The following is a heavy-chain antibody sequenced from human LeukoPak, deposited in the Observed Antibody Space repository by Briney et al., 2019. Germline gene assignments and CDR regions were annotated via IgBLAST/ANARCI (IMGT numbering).Heavy chain of an antibody. V-gene: IGHV1-2*02. Sequence: GASVKVSCKASGYTFTANYIHWVRQAPGQGLEWMGWINPISGGTIYAQEFQDRVTVTRGTSINTAYMELSRLRSDDTAVYYCARDSSRVAGTYFFDYWGPGTLVTVSS. CDR3: ARDSSRVAGTYFFDY. CDR1: GYTFTANY. D-gene: IGHD6-19*01. CDR2: INPISGGT. J-gene: IGHJ4*02.